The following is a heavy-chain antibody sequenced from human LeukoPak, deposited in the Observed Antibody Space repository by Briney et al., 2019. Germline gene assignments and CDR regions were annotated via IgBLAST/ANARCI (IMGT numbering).Heavy chain of an antibody. D-gene: IGHD1-26*01. CDR3: ASGGGSGSYAES. J-gene: IGHJ5*02. V-gene: IGHV4-4*07. CDR1: GGSISDHY. CDR2: IYSIVSA. Sequence: PFEPPSLTCTASGGSISDHYWSWFRHPAAKGLEWIGRIYSIVSAHYNPPLMSRVTVSLDTSKNQVSLRMSSMTAAGTAVYYCASGGGSGSYAESWGQGTLVTVSS.